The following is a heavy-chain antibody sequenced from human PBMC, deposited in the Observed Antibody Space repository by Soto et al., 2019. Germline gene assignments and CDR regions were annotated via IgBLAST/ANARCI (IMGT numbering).Heavy chain of an antibody. V-gene: IGHV3-21*01. CDR3: ARDKGPAIIWPEGFDAFDI. CDR2: ISSSSSYI. CDR1: GFTFSSYS. J-gene: IGHJ3*02. D-gene: IGHD2-21*01. Sequence: EVQLVESGGGLVKPGGSLRLSCAASGFTFSSYSMNWVRQAPGKGLEWVSSISSSSSYIYYADSVKGRFTISRDNAKNSQYLKKNSLRAEDTAVYYCARDKGPAIIWPEGFDAFDIWGQGTMVTVSS.